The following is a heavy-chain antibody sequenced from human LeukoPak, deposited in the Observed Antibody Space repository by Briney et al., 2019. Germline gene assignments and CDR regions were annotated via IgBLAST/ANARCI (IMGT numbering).Heavy chain of an antibody. CDR1: GGSISSYY. D-gene: IGHD3-9*01. J-gene: IGHJ6*02. V-gene: IGHV4-59*01. CDR3: ARETVDILTGYYGMDV. Sequence: SETLSLTCTVSGGSISSYYWGWIRQPPGKGLEWIGYIYYSGSTNYNPSLKSRVTISVDTSKNQFSLKLSSVTAADTAVYYCARETVDILTGYYGMDVWGQGTTVTVSS. CDR2: IYYSGST.